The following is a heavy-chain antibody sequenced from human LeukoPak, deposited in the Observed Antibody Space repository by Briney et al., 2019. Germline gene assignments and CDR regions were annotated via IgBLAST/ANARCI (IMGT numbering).Heavy chain of an antibody. CDR1: GFTFSSYD. J-gene: IGHJ4*02. Sequence: PGGSLRLSCATSGFTFSSYDMNWVRQAPGKGLEWVSYITSGGNTIYYADSVKGRFTISRDNAKSSLYLQMNSLRAEDTAMYYCARDFAEGCSADNCYSLDYWGQGTLVTVSS. V-gene: IGHV3-48*03. D-gene: IGHD2-15*01. CDR3: ARDFAEGCSADNCYSLDY. CDR2: ITSGGNTI.